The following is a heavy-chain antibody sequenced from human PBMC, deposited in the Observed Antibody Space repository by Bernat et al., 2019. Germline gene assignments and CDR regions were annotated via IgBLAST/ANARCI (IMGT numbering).Heavy chain of an antibody. CDR1: GFTFSSYA. D-gene: IGHD6-13*01. Sequence: QVQLVESGGGLVKPGGSLRLSCAASGFTFSSYAMHWVRQAPGKGLEWVAVISYDGSNKYYADSVKGRFTISRDNSKNTLYLQMNSLRAEDTAVYYCARSGGGTYSSSLDAFDIWGQGTMVTVSS. CDR3: ARSGGGTYSSSLDAFDI. J-gene: IGHJ3*02. V-gene: IGHV3-30-3*01. CDR2: ISYDGSNK.